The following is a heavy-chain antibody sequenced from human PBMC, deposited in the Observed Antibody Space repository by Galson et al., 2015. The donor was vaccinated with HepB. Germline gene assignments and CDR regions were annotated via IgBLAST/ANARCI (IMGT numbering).Heavy chain of an antibody. CDR1: GFTFSSYA. D-gene: IGHD5-12*01. Sequence: SLRLSCAASGFTFSSYAMHWVRQAPGKGLEYVSAISSNGGSTYYADSVKGRFTISRDNSKNTLYLQMSSLRAEDTAVYYCVYSGWLYYFDYWGQGTLVTVSS. V-gene: IGHV3-64D*06. J-gene: IGHJ4*02. CDR3: VYSGWLYYFDY. CDR2: ISSNGGST.